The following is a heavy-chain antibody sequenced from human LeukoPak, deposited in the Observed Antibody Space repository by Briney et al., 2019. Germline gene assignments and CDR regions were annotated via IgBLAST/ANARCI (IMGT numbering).Heavy chain of an antibody. Sequence: PSETLSLTCTVSGGSINSYYWSWIRQPPGKGLEWIGYIYYSGSTNYNPSLTSRVTISLDTSKNQSSLKLSSVTAADTAVYYCARRRGDFWSDYYAFDYWGQGTLVTISS. CDR1: GGSINSYY. CDR3: ARRRGDFWSDYYAFDY. V-gene: IGHV4-59*08. D-gene: IGHD3-3*01. J-gene: IGHJ4*02. CDR2: IYYSGST.